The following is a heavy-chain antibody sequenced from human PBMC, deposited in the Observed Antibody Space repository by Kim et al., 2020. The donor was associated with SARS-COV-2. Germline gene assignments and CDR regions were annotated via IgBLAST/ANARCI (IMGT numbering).Heavy chain of an antibody. D-gene: IGHD2-2*01. J-gene: IGHJ3*01. Sequence: GGSLRLSCAASGFTVSTNWMSWVRQAPGKGLQWVANIKQDGSKKYYVDSVKGRFTISRDNAKNSLYLQMSSLRAEDTAVYYCARDSGYCSSDNCKGDALDVWGQGTMVAVSS. CDR1: GFTVSTNW. CDR3: ARDSGYCSSDNCKGDALDV. CDR2: IKQDGSKK. V-gene: IGHV3-7*05.